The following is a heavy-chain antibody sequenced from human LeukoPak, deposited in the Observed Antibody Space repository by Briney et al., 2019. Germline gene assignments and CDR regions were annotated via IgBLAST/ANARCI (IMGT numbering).Heavy chain of an antibody. V-gene: IGHV3-15*01. CDR2: IKSKTDGGTT. Sequence: KAGGSLRLSCAASGFTFSNAWMSWVRQAPGKGLEWVGRIKSKTDGGTTDYAAPVKGRFTISRDDSKNTLYLQMNSLKTVDTAVYYCTTVLKHGWLRLSGGGPIDYWGQGTLVTVSS. J-gene: IGHJ4*02. CDR1: GFTFSNAW. CDR3: TTVLKHGWLRLSGGGPIDY. D-gene: IGHD5-12*01.